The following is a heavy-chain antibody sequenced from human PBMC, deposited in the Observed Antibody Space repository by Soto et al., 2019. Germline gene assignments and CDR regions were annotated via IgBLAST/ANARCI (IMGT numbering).Heavy chain of an antibody. Sequence: GSLRLSCAASGFTFSSYSMNWVRQAPGKGLEWVSYISSSSSTIYYADSVKGRFTISRDNAKNSLYLQMNSLRAEDTAVYYCARGDYYDSSGPFSDAFDIWGQGTMVTVSS. CDR3: ARGDYYDSSGPFSDAFDI. J-gene: IGHJ3*02. D-gene: IGHD3-22*01. CDR2: ISSSSSTI. V-gene: IGHV3-48*01. CDR1: GFTFSSYS.